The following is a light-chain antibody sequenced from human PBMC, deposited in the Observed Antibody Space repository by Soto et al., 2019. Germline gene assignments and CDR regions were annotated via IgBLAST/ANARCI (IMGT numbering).Light chain of an antibody. J-gene: IGKJ2*01. CDR2: DAS. Sequence: EIVLTQSPATLSLSPGERATLSCRASQSVSNFLAWYQQKPGQAPRLLIYDASNRATGIPARFSGSGSGTDFTLTISSLEPEDFAVYYCQQRSNWPRFTFGQGTKVEIK. V-gene: IGKV3-11*01. CDR1: QSVSNF. CDR3: QQRSNWPRFT.